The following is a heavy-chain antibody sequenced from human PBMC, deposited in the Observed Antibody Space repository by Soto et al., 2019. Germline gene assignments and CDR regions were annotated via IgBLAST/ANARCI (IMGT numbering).Heavy chain of an antibody. CDR1: GFTFDKFG. J-gene: IGHJ4*02. CDR3: AKAVHSSGYYSYFAS. Sequence: QVQLVESGGGVVQPGRSLRLSCAASGFTFDKFGMHWVRQAPGKGLEWVAVMSFDGSNRYYADSVKGRFTISRDNSKNTAYLQMNSMRTEDTAVYYCAKAVHSSGYYSYFASWGQGTLVTVSS. CDR2: MSFDGSNR. D-gene: IGHD3-22*01. V-gene: IGHV3-30*18.